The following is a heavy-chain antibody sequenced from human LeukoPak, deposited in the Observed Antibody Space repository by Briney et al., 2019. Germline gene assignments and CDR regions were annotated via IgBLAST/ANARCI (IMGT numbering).Heavy chain of an antibody. CDR1: GGSISRSSYY. CDR3: ARGAQQLGPSDH. V-gene: IGHV4-39*07. J-gene: IGHJ5*02. Sequence: SETLSLTCTVSGGSISRSSYYWGGIRQPPGKGLEWIGSIYYSGSTYYNPSLKSRVTISVDTSKNQFSLKLGSVTAADTAVYYCARGAQQLGPSDHWGQGTLVTVSS. CDR2: IYYSGST. D-gene: IGHD6-6*01.